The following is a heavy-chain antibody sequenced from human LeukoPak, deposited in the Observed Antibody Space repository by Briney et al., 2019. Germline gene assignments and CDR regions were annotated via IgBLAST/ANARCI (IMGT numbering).Heavy chain of an antibody. CDR2: ISAYNGNT. J-gene: IGHJ6*02. CDR3: ARDLQGGAAAAPYYYYGMDV. V-gene: IGHV1-18*01. CDR1: GYTFTSYG. Sequence: ASVKVSCKASGYTFTSYGISWVRQAPGQGLEWMGWISAYNGNTNYAQKLQGRVTMTTDTSTSTAYMELRSLRSDDTAVYYCARDLQGGAAAAPYYYYGMDVWGQGTTVTVSS. D-gene: IGHD6-13*01.